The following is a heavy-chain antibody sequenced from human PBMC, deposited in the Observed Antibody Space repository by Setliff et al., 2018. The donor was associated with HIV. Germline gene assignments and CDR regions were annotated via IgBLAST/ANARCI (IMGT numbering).Heavy chain of an antibody. D-gene: IGHD2-2*01. CDR2: INHSGST. J-gene: IGHJ4*02. V-gene: IGHV4-34*01. CDR1: GGSFSGYY. Sequence: PSETLSLTCDVYGGSFSGYYWSWIRQPPGKGLEWIGEINHSGSTNYNPSLKSRVTILVDTSKNQFSLKVSSVTAADTAVYYCARRNVVVPAALDYWGQGTLVTVSS. CDR3: ARRNVVVPAALDY.